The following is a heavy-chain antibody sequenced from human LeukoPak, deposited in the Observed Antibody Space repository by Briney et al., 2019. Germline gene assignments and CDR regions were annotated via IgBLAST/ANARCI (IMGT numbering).Heavy chain of an antibody. CDR2: INHSGST. Sequence: SETLSLTCAVYGGSFSGYYWSWIRQPPGKGLEWIGEINHSGSTNYNPSLKSRVTISVDTSKNQFSLKLSSVTAADTAVYYCARVRVDDYGDYFDYWDQGTLVTVSS. CDR3: ARVRVDDYGDYFDY. D-gene: IGHD4-17*01. V-gene: IGHV4-34*01. J-gene: IGHJ4*02. CDR1: GGSFSGYY.